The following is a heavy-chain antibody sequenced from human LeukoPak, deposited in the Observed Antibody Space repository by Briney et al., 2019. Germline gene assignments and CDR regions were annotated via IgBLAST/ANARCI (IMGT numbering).Heavy chain of an antibody. CDR3: ATRHEYSYPY. CDR2: IGGNGDTS. V-gene: IGHV3-64*02. Sequence: GGSLRLSCVASGFTFYNYAMHWVRQAPGNGLEYVSAIGGNGDTSYYADSVKGRFTISRDNSKNTVYLQLGSLRTEDMAVYYCATRHEYSYPYWGQGTLVTVSS. J-gene: IGHJ4*02. CDR1: GFTFYNYA. D-gene: IGHD5-18*01.